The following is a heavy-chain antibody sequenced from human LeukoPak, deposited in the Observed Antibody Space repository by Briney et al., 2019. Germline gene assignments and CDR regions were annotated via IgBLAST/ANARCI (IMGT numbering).Heavy chain of an antibody. CDR2: IYYSGST. Sequence: PSETLSLTCTVSGGSISSYYWSWIRQPPGKGLEWIGYIYYSGSTNYNPSLKSRVTISVDTSKNQFSLKLSSVTAADTAVYYCARGMYYYDRDDAFDIWGQGTMVTVSS. J-gene: IGHJ3*02. D-gene: IGHD3-22*01. CDR1: GGSISSYY. V-gene: IGHV4-59*01. CDR3: ARGMYYYDRDDAFDI.